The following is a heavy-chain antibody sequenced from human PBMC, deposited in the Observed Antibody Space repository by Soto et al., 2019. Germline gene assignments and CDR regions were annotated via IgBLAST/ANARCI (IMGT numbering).Heavy chain of an antibody. CDR2: ISSSSSYI. D-gene: IGHD3-3*01. Sequence: PVGSLRLSCAASGFTFSSYSMNWVRQAPGKGLEWVSSISSSSSYIYYADSVKGRFTISRDNAKNSLYLQMNSLRAEDTAVYYCARGDLYDFWSGYPPYGMDVWGQGTTVTVSS. V-gene: IGHV3-21*01. CDR3: ARGDLYDFWSGYPPYGMDV. CDR1: GFTFSSYS. J-gene: IGHJ6*02.